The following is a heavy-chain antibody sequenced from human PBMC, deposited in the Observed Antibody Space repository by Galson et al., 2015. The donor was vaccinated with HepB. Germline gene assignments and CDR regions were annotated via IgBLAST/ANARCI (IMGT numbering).Heavy chain of an antibody. V-gene: IGHV1-58*01. Sequence: SVKVSCKASGFTFTSSAVQWVRQARGQRLEWIGWIVVGSGNTNYAQKFQERVTITRDMSTSTAYMELSSLRSEDTAVYYCAAEGYYYDSSGYYDYWGQGTLVTVSS. J-gene: IGHJ4*02. CDR2: IVVGSGNT. D-gene: IGHD3-22*01. CDR1: GFTFTSSA. CDR3: AAEGYYYDSSGYYDY.